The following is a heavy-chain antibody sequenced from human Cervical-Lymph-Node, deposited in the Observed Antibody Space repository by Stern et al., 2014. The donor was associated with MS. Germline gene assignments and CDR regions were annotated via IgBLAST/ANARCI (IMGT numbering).Heavy chain of an antibody. Sequence: EVQLVESGGGLVQPGGSLRLSCVASGFTFSSFPMTWVRQAPGKGLEWVASIKHDGSDQIHVDSVKGRFTISRDNDNNALYLHMNALNAEDTAFYYCAKLTLTRSTAYWVQGILVTVSS. CDR1: GFTFSSFP. V-gene: IGHV3-7*01. CDR2: IKHDGSDQ. J-gene: IGHJ4*02. D-gene: IGHD3-9*01. CDR3: AKLTLTRSTAY.